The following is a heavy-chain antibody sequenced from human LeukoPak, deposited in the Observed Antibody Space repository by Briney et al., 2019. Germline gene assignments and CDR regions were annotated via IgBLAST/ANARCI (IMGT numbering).Heavy chain of an antibody. CDR3: GGLRGSMSPVTSDFDY. CDR1: TASITSISSD. Sequence: PPQTLSPTCTLSTASITSISSDCDRIRQPPGKGLEWIGSGFYSGSAYYNPSLKSRFTISVDTSKNQFSLNLSSRTAPYTAAYYCGGLRGSMSPVTSDFDYWGQGTLVTVSS. CDR2: GFYSGSA. V-gene: IGHV4-39*01. J-gene: IGHJ4*02. D-gene: IGHD4-17*01.